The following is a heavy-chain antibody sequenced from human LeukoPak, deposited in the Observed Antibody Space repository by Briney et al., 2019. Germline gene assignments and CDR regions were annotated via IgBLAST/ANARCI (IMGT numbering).Heavy chain of an antibody. CDR1: RVSIRTYY. CDR2: IYDSGTT. CDR3: ARSGGNYYDTDAFDI. D-gene: IGHD1-26*01. J-gene: IGHJ3*02. V-gene: IGHV4-59*08. Sequence: SETLSLTCTVSRVSIRTYYWSWIRQSPGKGREWSGYIYDSGTTKYNPSLKSRVTISVNTSKTQFSLKLSSVTAADTAVYYCARSGGNYYDTDAFDIWGQGTMVTVSS.